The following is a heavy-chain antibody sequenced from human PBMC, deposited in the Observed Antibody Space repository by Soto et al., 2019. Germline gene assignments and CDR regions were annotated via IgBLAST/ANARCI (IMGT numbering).Heavy chain of an antibody. J-gene: IGHJ4*02. Sequence: RSLTCTVSGGSISSSSYYWGWIRQPPGKGLEWIGSIFYSGSTYYNPSLKSRVTISVDTSKSQFSLKLSSVTAADTAVYYCVRQPGYGLYYFVFWCQGTLGSVSS. V-gene: IGHV4-39*01. CDR1: GGSISSSSYY. D-gene: IGHD5-18*01. CDR2: IFYSGST. CDR3: VRQPGYGLYYFVF.